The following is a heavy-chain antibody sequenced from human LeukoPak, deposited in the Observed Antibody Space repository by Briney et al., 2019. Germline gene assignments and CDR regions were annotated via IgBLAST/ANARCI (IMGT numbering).Heavy chain of an antibody. J-gene: IGHJ3*01. CDR3: ARDWLAGVPFDAFDL. CDR1: GFTLSSYW. CDR2: IKEDGSEK. D-gene: IGHD3-10*01. Sequence: GGSLRLSCAASGFTLSSYWMSWVRQAPGKGLEWVANIKEDGSEKYYVDSVKGRFTISRDNAKNSLYLHMNSLTAEDTAMYYCARDWLAGVPFDAFDLWGQGTMVTVSS. V-gene: IGHV3-7*01.